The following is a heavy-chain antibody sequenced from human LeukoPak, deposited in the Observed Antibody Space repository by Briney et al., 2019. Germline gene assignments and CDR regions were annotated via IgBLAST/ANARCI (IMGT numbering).Heavy chain of an antibody. CDR1: GYTFTSNY. CDR3: ARASRYYDSSGYLVFNAFDI. Sequence: ASVKVSCKAFGYTFTSNYMHWVRQAPGQGLEWMGWINPNSGGTNYAQKFQGRVTMTRDTSISTAYMELSRLRSDDTAVYYCARASRYYDSSGYLVFNAFDIWGQGTMVTVSS. D-gene: IGHD3-22*01. CDR2: INPNSGGT. J-gene: IGHJ3*02. V-gene: IGHV1-2*02.